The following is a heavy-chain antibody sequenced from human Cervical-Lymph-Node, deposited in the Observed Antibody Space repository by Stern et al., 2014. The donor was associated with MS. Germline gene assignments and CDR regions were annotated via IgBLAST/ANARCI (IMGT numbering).Heavy chain of an antibody. CDR3: ARDPITMKVVVKTPYFQR. V-gene: IGHV3-30*04. Sequence: VQLVESGGGVVQPGRSLRLSCAASGFTFSSFAMHWVRQAPGQGLEWVALLSYDGSYKYYADSVKGRFTISRDNSKNTLYLQMNSLRAEDTAVYYCARDPITMKVVVKTPYFQRWGQGTLFTVSS. J-gene: IGHJ1*01. CDR1: GFTFSSFA. CDR2: LSYDGSYK. D-gene: IGHD3-22*01.